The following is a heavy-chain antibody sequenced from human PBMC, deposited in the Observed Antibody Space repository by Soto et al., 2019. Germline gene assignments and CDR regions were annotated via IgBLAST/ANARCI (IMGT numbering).Heavy chain of an antibody. CDR3: ARDGLRWSGAFDI. Sequence: SETLSLTCTVSGGSISSYYWSWIRQPPGKGLEWIGYIYYSGSTNYNPSLKSRVTISVDTSKNQFSLKLSSVAAADTAVYYCARDGLRWSGAFDIWGQGTMVTVSS. D-gene: IGHD4-17*01. CDR1: GGSISSYY. CDR2: IYYSGST. V-gene: IGHV4-59*01. J-gene: IGHJ3*02.